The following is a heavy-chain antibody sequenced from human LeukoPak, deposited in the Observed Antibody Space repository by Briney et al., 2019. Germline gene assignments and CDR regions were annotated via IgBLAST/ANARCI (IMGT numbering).Heavy chain of an antibody. J-gene: IGHJ3*02. CDR2: IYYSGST. CDR1: GGSISSYY. Sequence: PSVTLSLTCTVSGGSISSYYWSWIRQPPGKGLEWIGYIYYSGSTNYNPSLKSRVTISVDTSKNQFSLKLSSVTAADTAVYYCARHSGHSSTNDAFDIWGQGTMVIVSS. V-gene: IGHV4-59*01. D-gene: IGHD6-13*01. CDR3: ARHSGHSSTNDAFDI.